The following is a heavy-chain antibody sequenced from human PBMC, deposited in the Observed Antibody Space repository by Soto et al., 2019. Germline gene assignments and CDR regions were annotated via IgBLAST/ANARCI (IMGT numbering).Heavy chain of an antibody. J-gene: IGHJ5*02. CDR3: ARDRIPSARSGFDP. V-gene: IGHV4-4*07. CDR2: IYTSGST. CDR1: GASISSYY. Sequence: EILSLTSTLAGASISSYYWGWIRQPAGKGLEWIGRIYTSGSTNYNPSLKRRVTMSVDTSKNQFSLKLSSVTAADTAVYYCARDRIPSARSGFDPWGQGTLVTVSA. D-gene: IGHD2-2*02.